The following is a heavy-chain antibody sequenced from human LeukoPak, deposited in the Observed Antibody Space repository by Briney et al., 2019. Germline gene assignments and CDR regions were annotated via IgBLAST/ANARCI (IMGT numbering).Heavy chain of an antibody. CDR3: ARGYYYYGSGSYLY. Sequence: PSETLSLTCAVYGGSFSGYYWSWIRQPPGKGLEWIGEINHSGSTNYNPSLKSRVTISVDTSKNQFSLKLSPVTAADTAVYYCARGYYYYGSGSYLYWGQGTLVTVSS. CDR1: GGSFSGYY. D-gene: IGHD3-10*01. V-gene: IGHV4-34*01. J-gene: IGHJ4*02. CDR2: INHSGST.